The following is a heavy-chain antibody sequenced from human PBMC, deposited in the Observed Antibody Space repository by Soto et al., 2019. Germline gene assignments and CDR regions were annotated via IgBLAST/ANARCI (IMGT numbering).Heavy chain of an antibody. CDR2: IYYSGST. CDR3: ARPNYGAGSTYYAY. J-gene: IGHJ4*02. CDR1: VGSISSYY. V-gene: IGHV4-59*08. Sequence: QVQLQESGPGLVKPSETLSLTCTGSVGSISSYYWSWIRQPPGKGLEWIGYIYYSGSTTYNPSLKSRVAISVDTSRNQFSLKLNSITAADTAVYYWARPNYGAGSTYYAYGGQGTRFAVSS. D-gene: IGHD3-10*01.